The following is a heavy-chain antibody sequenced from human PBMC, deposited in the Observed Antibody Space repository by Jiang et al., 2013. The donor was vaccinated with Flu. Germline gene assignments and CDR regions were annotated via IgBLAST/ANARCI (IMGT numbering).Heavy chain of an antibody. CDR1: GGSVNSGSYY. CDR3: ARGEGEYYFDY. Sequence: GSGLVKPSETLSLTCNVSGGSVNSGSYYWNWIRQPPGKGLEWIGYIFYNGSTNYNPSLKSRVTISVDTSKNQFSLKLSSVTAADTAVYYCARGEGEYYFDYWGQGTLVTVSS. CDR2: IFYNGST. J-gene: IGHJ4*02. D-gene: IGHD1-26*01. V-gene: IGHV4-61*01.